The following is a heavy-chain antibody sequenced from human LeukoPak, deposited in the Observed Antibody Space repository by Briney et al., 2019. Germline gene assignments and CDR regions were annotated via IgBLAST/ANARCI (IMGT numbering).Heavy chain of an antibody. CDR3: ARTSGSYNEWDY. CDR2: ISSNGGST. V-gene: IGHV3-64*01. D-gene: IGHD1-26*01. CDR1: GFTFSSYA. J-gene: IGHJ4*02. Sequence: PGRSLRLSCAASGFTFSSYAMHWVRQAPGKGLEYVSAISSNGGSTYYANSVKGRFTISRDNSKNTLYLQMGSLRAEDMAVYYCARTSGSYNEWDYWGQGTLVTVSS.